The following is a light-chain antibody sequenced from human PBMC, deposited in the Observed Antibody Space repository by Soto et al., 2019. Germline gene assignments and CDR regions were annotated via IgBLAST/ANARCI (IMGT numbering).Light chain of an antibody. CDR3: QHYGSSPYT. V-gene: IGKV3-20*01. J-gene: IGKJ2*01. Sequence: EIVLTQSPGTLSLSPGERATLSCRASQSVRSSYLAWYQQKPGQAPRLLIYGASSRATGIPERFSGSGSGTDFTLTISRLEPEDFAVYYCQHYGSSPYTFCQGTKLEIK. CDR1: QSVRSSY. CDR2: GAS.